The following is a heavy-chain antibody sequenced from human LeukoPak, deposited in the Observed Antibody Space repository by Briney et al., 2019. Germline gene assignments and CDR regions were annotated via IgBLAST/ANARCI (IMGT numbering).Heavy chain of an antibody. CDR1: GFTFSSYA. CDR3: AKASWIQLWLPDY. V-gene: IGHV3-23*01. D-gene: IGHD5-18*01. J-gene: IGHJ4*02. CDR2: ISGSGGST. Sequence: GGSLRLSCAASGFTFSSYAMSWVRRAPGKGLELVSAISGSGGSTYYADSVKGRFTISRDNSKNTLYLQMNSLRAEDTAVYYCAKASWIQLWLPDYWGQGTLVTVSS.